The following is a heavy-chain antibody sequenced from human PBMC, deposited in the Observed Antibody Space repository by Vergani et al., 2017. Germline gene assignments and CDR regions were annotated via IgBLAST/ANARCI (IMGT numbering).Heavy chain of an antibody. J-gene: IGHJ4*02. V-gene: IGHV3-23*01. CDR3: AKARYDSSGSYIGGIFHN. CDR1: GFTFSSSS. CDR2: ISGSGGST. Sequence: EVQLLESGGGLVQPGGSLRLSCAASGFTFSSSSMSWVRQAPGKGLEWVSTISGSGGSTYYGNSAKGRSTISRDNSKNKLYLQMNSLRAEDTAIYYCAKARYDSSGSYIGGIFHNWGQGTLVTVSS. D-gene: IGHD3-22*01.